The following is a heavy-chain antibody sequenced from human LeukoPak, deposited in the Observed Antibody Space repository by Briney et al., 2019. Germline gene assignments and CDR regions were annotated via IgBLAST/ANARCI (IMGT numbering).Heavy chain of an antibody. Sequence: ASVKVSCKASGYTFTSYGISWVRQAPGQGLEWMEWISAYNGNTNYAQKLQGRVTMTTDTSTSTAYMELRSLRSDDTAVYYCARDRPYYDILTGYFYDIWGQGTMVTVSS. D-gene: IGHD3-9*01. J-gene: IGHJ3*02. CDR1: GYTFTSYG. CDR2: ISAYNGNT. CDR3: ARDRPYYDILTGYFYDI. V-gene: IGHV1-18*01.